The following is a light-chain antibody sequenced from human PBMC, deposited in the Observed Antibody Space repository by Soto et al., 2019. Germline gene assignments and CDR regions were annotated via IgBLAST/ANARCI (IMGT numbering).Light chain of an antibody. CDR1: QSIGDW. J-gene: IGKJ2*01. V-gene: IGKV1-5*03. CDR2: RAS. CDR3: QEYDSSPMYT. Sequence: DIPMTQSPSTLSASVGDRVTITCRASQSIGDWLAWYQQKPGKAPKVLIYRASSLESGVPSRFSGTGSGTQFTLTISSLQPEDFATYYCQEYDSSPMYTFGQGTKLEMK.